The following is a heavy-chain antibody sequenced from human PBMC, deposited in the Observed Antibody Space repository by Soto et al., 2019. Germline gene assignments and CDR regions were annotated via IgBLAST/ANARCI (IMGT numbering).Heavy chain of an antibody. D-gene: IGHD3-10*01. CDR3: ASPGPTVKRESWFDP. J-gene: IGHJ5*02. CDR1: GSAFRTYA. Sequence: GGSLRLSCAASGSAFRTYAMTWVRQAPGKGLEWVSSISSGGGSTSYADSVKGRFTISRDNSKNTLFLQMNSLRADDTAVYYCASPGPTVKRESWFDPWGQGTLVTVSS. CDR2: ISSGGGST. V-gene: IGHV3-23*01.